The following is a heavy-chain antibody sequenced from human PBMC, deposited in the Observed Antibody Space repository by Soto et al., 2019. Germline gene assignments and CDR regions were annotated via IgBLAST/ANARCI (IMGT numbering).Heavy chain of an antibody. D-gene: IGHD3-10*01. V-gene: IGHV3-9*01. CDR2: ISWNSDTI. J-gene: IGHJ5*01. Sequence: EVQLVESGRGFVQPGRSLRLSCAASGFAFENYAIHWVRQGTGTGLQWVSGISWNSDTIDYADSVKGRFTISRDNAKNSVYLQMNSLRPEDTAMYYCVKAQALGSYYNWFESWGQGTLVTVSS. CDR1: GFAFENYA. CDR3: VKAQALGSYYNWFES.